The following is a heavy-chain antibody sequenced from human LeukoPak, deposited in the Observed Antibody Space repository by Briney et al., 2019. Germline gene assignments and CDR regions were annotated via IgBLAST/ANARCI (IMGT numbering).Heavy chain of an antibody. D-gene: IGHD3-3*01. J-gene: IGHJ5*02. CDR1: GFTFSSYA. Sequence: PGGSLRLSCAASGFTFSSYAMSWVRQAPGKGLEWVAVISYDGSNKYYADSVKGRFTISRDNSKNTLYLQMNSLRAEDTAVYYCARANIRFLEWLSFNWFDPWGQGTLVTVSS. V-gene: IGHV3-30-3*01. CDR3: ARANIRFLEWLSFNWFDP. CDR2: ISYDGSNK.